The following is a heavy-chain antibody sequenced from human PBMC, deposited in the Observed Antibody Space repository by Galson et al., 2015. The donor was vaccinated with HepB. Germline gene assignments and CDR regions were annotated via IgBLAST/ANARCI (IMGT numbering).Heavy chain of an antibody. J-gene: IGHJ4*02. CDR1: GFTFSSYG. CDR3: ARDGYKRQFNSYHDY. D-gene: IGHD5-24*01. V-gene: IGHV3-30*03. Sequence: SLRLSCAASGFTFSSYGMHWVRQAPGKGLEWVAVISYDARNEFYTDSVKGRFTISRDNSKNTLSLQMNSLRVEDTAVYYCARDGYKRQFNSYHDYWGQGTQITVSS. CDR2: ISYDARNE.